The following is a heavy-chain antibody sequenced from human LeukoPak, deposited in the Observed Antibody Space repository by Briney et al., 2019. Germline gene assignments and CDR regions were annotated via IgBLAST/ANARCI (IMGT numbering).Heavy chain of an antibody. CDR1: GYTFTSYY. Sequence: ASVKVSCKASGYTFTSYYMHWVRQAPGQGLEWMGIINPSGGSTSYAQKFQGRVTMTRDMSTSTVYMELSSLRSEDTAVYYCARDLEMATISHAFDIWGQGTMVTVSS. CDR3: ARDLEMATISHAFDI. V-gene: IGHV1-46*01. CDR2: INPSGGST. J-gene: IGHJ3*02. D-gene: IGHD5-24*01.